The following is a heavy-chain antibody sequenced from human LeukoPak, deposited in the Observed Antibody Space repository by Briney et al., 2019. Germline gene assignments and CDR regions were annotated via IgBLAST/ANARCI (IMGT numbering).Heavy chain of an antibody. CDR3: AMEKGSSEGLDYFDY. CDR2: INHSGST. CDR1: GGSISSYY. Sequence: SETLSLTCTVSGGSISSYYWSWIRQPPGKGLEWIGEINHSGSTNYNPSLKSRVTISVDTSKNQFSLKLSSVTAADTAVYYCAMEKGSSEGLDYFDYWGQGTLVTVSS. J-gene: IGHJ4*02. D-gene: IGHD6-25*01. V-gene: IGHV4-34*01.